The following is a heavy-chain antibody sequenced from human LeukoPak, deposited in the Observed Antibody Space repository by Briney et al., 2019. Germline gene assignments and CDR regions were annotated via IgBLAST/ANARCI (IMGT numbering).Heavy chain of an antibody. Sequence: PSETLSLTCTVSGGSISSSSYYWGWIRQPPGKGLEWIGSIYYSGSTYYNPSLKSRVTISVDTSKNQFSLKLSSVTAAGTAVYYCARSSTTDANHYYYYYMDVWGRGTTVTVSS. V-gene: IGHV4-39*07. CDR2: IYYSGST. D-gene: IGHD2-2*01. CDR1: GGSISSSSYY. J-gene: IGHJ6*03. CDR3: ARSSTTDANHYYYYYMDV.